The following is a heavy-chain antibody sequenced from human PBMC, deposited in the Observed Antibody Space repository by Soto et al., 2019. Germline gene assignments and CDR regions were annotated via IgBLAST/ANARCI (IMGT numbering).Heavy chain of an antibody. CDR1: GGTFSSYT. J-gene: IGHJ4*02. CDR3: ARGATLYYFDY. Sequence: QVQLVQSGAEEKKPGSSVKVSCKASGGTFSSYTISWVRQAPGQGLEWMGRIIPILGIANYAQKFQGRVTITADKSTSTAYMELSSLRSEDTAVYYCARGATLYYFDYWGQGTLVTVSS. CDR2: IIPILGIA. V-gene: IGHV1-69*02. D-gene: IGHD1-26*01.